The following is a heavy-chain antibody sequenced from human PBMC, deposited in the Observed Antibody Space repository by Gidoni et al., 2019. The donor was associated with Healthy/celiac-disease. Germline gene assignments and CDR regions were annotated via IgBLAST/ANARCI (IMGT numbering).Heavy chain of an antibody. CDR1: GFSLSTSGMC. CDR3: ARIPDYYKNYGMDV. Sequence: QVTLRESGPALVKPTQTLTLTCTFSGFSLSTSGMCVSWIRQPPGKALEWLALIDWDDDKYYSTSLKTRLTISKDTSKNQVVLTMTNMDPVDTATYYCARIPDYYKNYGMDVWGQGTTVTVSS. CDR2: IDWDDDK. D-gene: IGHD1-26*01. V-gene: IGHV2-70*01. J-gene: IGHJ6*02.